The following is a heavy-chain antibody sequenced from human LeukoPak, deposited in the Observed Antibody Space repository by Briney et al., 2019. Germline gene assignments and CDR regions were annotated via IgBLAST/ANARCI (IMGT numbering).Heavy chain of an antibody. CDR2: IRYDGGNK. Sequence: GGSLRLSCAASGFTFSSYDMHWVRQAPGKGLEWVAFIRYDGGNKYYADSVKGRFTISRDNSKNTLYLQMNSLRAEDTAVYYCAKEGLAAQLGSTTAAFDIWGQGTMVTVSS. CDR3: AKEGLAAQLGSTTAAFDI. V-gene: IGHV3-30*02. CDR1: GFTFSSYD. J-gene: IGHJ3*02. D-gene: IGHD6-6*01.